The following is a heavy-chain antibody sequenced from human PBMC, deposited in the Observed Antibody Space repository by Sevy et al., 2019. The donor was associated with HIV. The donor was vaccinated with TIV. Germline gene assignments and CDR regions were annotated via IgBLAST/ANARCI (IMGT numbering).Heavy chain of an antibody. J-gene: IGHJ4*01. Sequence: GGSLRLSCEASTINIRDYWMNWVRQAPGKGLEWVANISPDGSKIYYSDSVKGRFTISRDYAKNSVFLQMTSLRAEDTAVYYCVRAIQLAASYWGHGMLVTVSS. CDR1: TINIRDYW. V-gene: IGHV3-7*02. D-gene: IGHD2-15*01. CDR3: VRAIQLAASY. CDR2: ISPDGSKI.